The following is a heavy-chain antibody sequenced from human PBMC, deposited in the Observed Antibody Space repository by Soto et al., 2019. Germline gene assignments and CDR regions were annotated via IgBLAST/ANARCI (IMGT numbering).Heavy chain of an antibody. CDR1: GCCISSSNW. J-gene: IGHJ4*02. CDR2: IYNSGST. D-gene: IGHD6-13*01. CDR3: AGARGMAPYDH. Sequence: SETLSLTCAVSGCCISSSNWCSWVRQPPGKGLEWIGEIYNSGSTNYNPSLKSRVTISVDKSKNQFSLKVSSVTAADTALYDCAGARGMAPYDHWGQGNQVTVSS. V-gene: IGHV4-4*02.